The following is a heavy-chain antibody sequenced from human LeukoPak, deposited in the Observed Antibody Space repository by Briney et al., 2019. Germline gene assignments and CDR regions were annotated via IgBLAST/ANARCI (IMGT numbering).Heavy chain of an antibody. J-gene: IGHJ2*01. D-gene: IGHD3-22*01. V-gene: IGHV4-59*01. CDR3: ARGSDHYDSSGYRYFDL. CDR2: IYYSGST. Sequence: TSETLSLTCTVSGVSISSYYWSWIRQPPGKGLEWIGYIYYSGSTNYNPSLKSRVTISVDTSKNQFSLKLSSVTAADTAVYYCARGSDHYDSSGYRYFDLWGRGTLATVSS. CDR1: GVSISSYY.